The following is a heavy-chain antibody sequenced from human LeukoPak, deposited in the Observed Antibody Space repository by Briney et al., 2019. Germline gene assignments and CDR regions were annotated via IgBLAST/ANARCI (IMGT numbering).Heavy chain of an antibody. Sequence: GGSLRLSCAASGFNFRIHGINWVRQAPGKGLEWVSAIGVSGIHTYFADSVRGRFSISRDDSRNTVYLQMNSLRAGDTALYFCARDLSLLGLDDWGQGTLVTVSS. CDR1: GFNFRIHG. V-gene: IGHV3-23*01. D-gene: IGHD7-27*01. J-gene: IGHJ4*02. CDR3: ARDLSLLGLDD. CDR2: IGVSGIHT.